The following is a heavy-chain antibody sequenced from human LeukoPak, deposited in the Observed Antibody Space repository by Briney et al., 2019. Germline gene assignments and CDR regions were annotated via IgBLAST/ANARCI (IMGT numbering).Heavy chain of an antibody. CDR1: GGSFSGYY. V-gene: IGHV4-34*01. D-gene: IGHD4-17*01. J-gene: IGHJ6*03. CDR3: ARDTGYYYMDV. Sequence: SETLSLTCAVYGGSFSGYYWSWIRQPPGKGLEWIGEINHSGSTNYNPSLKSRVTMSVDTSKNQFSLKLSSVTAADTAVYYCARDTGYYYMDVWGKGTTVTISS. CDR2: INHSGST.